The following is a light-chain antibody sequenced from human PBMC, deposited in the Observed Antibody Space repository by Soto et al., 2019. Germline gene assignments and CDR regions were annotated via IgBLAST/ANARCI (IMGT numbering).Light chain of an antibody. CDR3: QQYSSFSRT. CDR1: QTISSW. CDR2: EAS. Sequence: DIHITQSPSTLSASVGNGRKVAWLASQTISSWLAWYQQKPGKAPKLLIYEASTLLSGVPSRFSGSGSGKEFSITISSLQPDDFATFYCQQYSSFSRTFGQGTKVDIK. J-gene: IGKJ1*01. V-gene: IGKV1-5*03.